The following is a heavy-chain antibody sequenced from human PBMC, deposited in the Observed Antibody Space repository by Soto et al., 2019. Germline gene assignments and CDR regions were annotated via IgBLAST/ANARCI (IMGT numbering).Heavy chain of an antibody. V-gene: IGHV4-39*01. Sequence: PSETLSLTCTVSGGSISSSSYYWGWIRQPPGKGLEWIGSIYYSGSTYYNPSLKSRVTISVDTSKNQFSLKLSSVTAADTAVYYCARRDYGDYRFDYWGQGTLVTVSS. CDR3: ARRDYGDYRFDY. D-gene: IGHD4-17*01. J-gene: IGHJ4*02. CDR2: IYYSGST. CDR1: GGSISSSSYY.